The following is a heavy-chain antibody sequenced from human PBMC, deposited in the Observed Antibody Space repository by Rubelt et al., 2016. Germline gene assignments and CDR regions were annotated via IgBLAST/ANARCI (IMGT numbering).Heavy chain of an antibody. V-gene: IGHV3-73*01. J-gene: IGHJ4*02. D-gene: IGHD2-8*02. Sequence: EVQLVESGGGLVQPGGSLRLSCAASGFTFSLYNMNWVRQAPGKGLEWVGRIRSKPYSYATSYGASVKGRFTISRDDSKTTAYLQMNSLKTEDTAVYFCTIYITGHYWGQGSLVTVSS. CDR3: TIYITGHY. CDR1: GFTFSLYN. CDR2: IRSKPYSYAT.